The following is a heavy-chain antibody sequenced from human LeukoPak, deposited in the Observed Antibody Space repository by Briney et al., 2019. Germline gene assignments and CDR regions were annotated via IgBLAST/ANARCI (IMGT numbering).Heavy chain of an antibody. CDR1: GGTFSSYA. CDR2: IIPIFGTA. V-gene: IGHV1-69*05. D-gene: IGHD6-13*01. Sequence: SVKVSCKASGGTFSSYAISWVRQAPGQGLEWMGRIIPIFGTANYAQKFQGRVTVTTDESTSTAYMELSSLRSEDTAVYYCATHKSSSWRNNWFDPWGQGTLVTVSS. CDR3: ATHKSSSWRNNWFDP. J-gene: IGHJ5*02.